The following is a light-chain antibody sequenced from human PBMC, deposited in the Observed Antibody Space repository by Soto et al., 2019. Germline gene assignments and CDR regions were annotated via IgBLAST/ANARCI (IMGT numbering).Light chain of an antibody. J-gene: IGKJ5*01. V-gene: IGKV3-11*01. Sequence: EIVLTQSPATLSLSPGERATLSCRASQTFSSHLAWYQQKPGQAPRLLIYDASKRATGIPARFSGRGSGTDFTLTIGSLEPEDFALYYCQQRSNWPPVITFGQGTRLEIK. CDR3: QQRSNWPPVIT. CDR2: DAS. CDR1: QTFSSH.